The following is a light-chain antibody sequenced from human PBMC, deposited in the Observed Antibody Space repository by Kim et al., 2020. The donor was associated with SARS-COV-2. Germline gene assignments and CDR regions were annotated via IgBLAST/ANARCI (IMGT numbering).Light chain of an antibody. CDR3: QQYNNWPPIT. J-gene: IGKJ5*01. CDR2: DAS. Sequence: SPGERAPPSCRARQSVGSNFAWYQYKPGQAPWFLIYDASTRAAGISARFSGSGSGTEFTLTISSLQSEDLASYYCQQYNNWPPITFGQETRLEIK. CDR1: QSVGSN. V-gene: IGKV3-15*01.